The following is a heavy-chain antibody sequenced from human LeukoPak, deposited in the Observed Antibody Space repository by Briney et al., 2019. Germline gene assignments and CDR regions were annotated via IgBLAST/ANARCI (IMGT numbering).Heavy chain of an antibody. CDR2: IYTSGST. J-gene: IGHJ4*02. V-gene: IGHV4-4*09. CDR1: GGSISSYY. D-gene: IGHD6-13*01. Sequence: PSETLSLTCTVSGGSISSYYWSWIRQPPGKGLEWIGYIYTSGSTNYNPSLKSRVTISVDTSKNQFSLKLSPVTAADTAVYYCARPSSSWYFDYWGQGTLVTVSS. CDR3: ARPSSSWYFDY.